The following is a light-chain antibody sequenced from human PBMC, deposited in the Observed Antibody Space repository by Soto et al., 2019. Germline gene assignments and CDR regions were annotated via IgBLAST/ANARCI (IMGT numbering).Light chain of an antibody. V-gene: IGLV1-44*01. J-gene: IGLJ7*01. CDR3: AAWDDSLNGVV. Sequence: QSVLTQPPSASGTPGQRVTISCSGGSSNIGSNTVNWYQQFPATAPRLLISIDDQRPSGIPDRFSGSKSGTSASLAISGLQSEDAADYYCAAWDDSLNGVVFGGGNQLTVL. CDR1: SSNIGSNT. CDR2: IDD.